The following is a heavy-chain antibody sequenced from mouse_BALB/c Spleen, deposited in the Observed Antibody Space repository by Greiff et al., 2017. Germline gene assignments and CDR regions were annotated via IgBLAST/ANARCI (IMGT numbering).Heavy chain of an antibody. CDR2: INPGSGGT. J-gene: IGHJ2*01. D-gene: IGHD4-1*01. Sequence: QVQLQQSGAELVRPGTSVKVSCKASGYAFTNYLIEWVKQRPGQGLEWIGVINPGSGGTNYNEKFKGKATLTADKSSSTAYMQLSSLTSDDSAVYFCAITGTTDYWGQGTTLTVSS. CDR1: GYAFTNYL. V-gene: IGHV1-54*01. CDR3: AITGTTDY.